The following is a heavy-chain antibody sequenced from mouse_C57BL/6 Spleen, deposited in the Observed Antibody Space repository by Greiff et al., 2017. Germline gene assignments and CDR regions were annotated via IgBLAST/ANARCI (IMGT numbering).Heavy chain of an antibody. Sequence: EVKLVESGGGLVKPGGSLKLSCAASGFTFSDSGMHWVRQAPEKGLEWVAYISSGSSTIYYADTVKGRFTISRDNAKNTLFLQMTSLRSEDTAMYYCARPLYDGYYDYAMDYWGQGTSVTVSS. D-gene: IGHD2-3*01. CDR2: ISSGSSTI. CDR1: GFTFSDSG. V-gene: IGHV5-17*01. CDR3: ARPLYDGYYDYAMDY. J-gene: IGHJ4*01.